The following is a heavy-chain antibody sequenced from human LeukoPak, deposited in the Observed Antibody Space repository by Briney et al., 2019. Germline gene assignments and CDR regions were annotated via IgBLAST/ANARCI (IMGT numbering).Heavy chain of an antibody. CDR2: ISAYNGNT. J-gene: IGHJ6*02. Sequence: ASVKVSCKASGYTFTSYGISWVRQAPGQGLEWMGWISAYNGNTNYAQKLQGRVTMTTDTSTSTAYMELRSLRSDDTAVYYCATTKQQLHYYYYGMDVWGQGTTVTVSS. D-gene: IGHD6-13*01. V-gene: IGHV1-18*01. CDR1: GYTFTSYG. CDR3: ATTKQQLHYYYYGMDV.